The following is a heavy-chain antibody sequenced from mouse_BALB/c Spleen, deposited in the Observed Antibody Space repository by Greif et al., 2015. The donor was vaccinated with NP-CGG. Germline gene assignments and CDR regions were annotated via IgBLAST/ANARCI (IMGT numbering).Heavy chain of an antibody. J-gene: IGHJ1*01. Sequence: VHVKQSGEEHVKPGSSVKLSCTASGFNIKDTYMHWVKQRPEQGLEWIGRIDPAHGNTKYDPKFQGKATIAADTSSNTAYLQHSSLTSEDTAVYYCARAGYYGSSYWYFDVWGAGTTVTVTS. D-gene: IGHD1-1*01. V-gene: IGHV14-3*02. CDR1: GFNIKDTY. CDR2: IDPAHGNT. CDR3: ARAGYYGSSYWYFDV.